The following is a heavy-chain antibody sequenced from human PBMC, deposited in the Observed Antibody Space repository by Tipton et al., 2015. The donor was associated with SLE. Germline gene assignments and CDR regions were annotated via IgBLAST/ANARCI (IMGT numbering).Heavy chain of an antibody. V-gene: IGHV3-7*01. J-gene: IGHJ4*02. CDR2: INPHGSGE. CDR3: AADFGNGFYLK. Sequence: SLRLSCAASGFTLSSYGMHWVRQAPGKGLEWVANINPHGSGEYYADSVKGRFTIARDNAKSSLFLQMHNLRAEDTAVYYCAADFGNGFYLKWGQGTLVTVSS. D-gene: IGHD3-3*01. CDR1: GFTLSSYG.